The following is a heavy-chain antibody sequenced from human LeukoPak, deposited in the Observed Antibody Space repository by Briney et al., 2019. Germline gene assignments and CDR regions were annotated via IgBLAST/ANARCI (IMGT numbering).Heavy chain of an antibody. Sequence: PSETLSLTCTVSGGSISSYYWSWIRQPAGKGLEWIGCIYTSGSTNYNPSLKSRVAMSVDTSKNQFSLKLSSVTAADTAVYYCAREVKTGTTSGRVVDAFDIWGQGTMVTVSS. CDR3: AREVKTGTTSGRVVDAFDI. D-gene: IGHD1-1*01. J-gene: IGHJ3*02. CDR1: GGSISSYY. CDR2: IYTSGST. V-gene: IGHV4-4*07.